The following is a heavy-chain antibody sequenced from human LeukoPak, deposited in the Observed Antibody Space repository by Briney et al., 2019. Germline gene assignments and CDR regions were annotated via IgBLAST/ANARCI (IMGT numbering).Heavy chain of an antibody. Sequence: PAGSLRLSCAASGWTFSSYAMSWVRQAPGKGLEWVSAISGSGGSTYYADLVNGRFTISRDNSKNTLYLQMNSLRAEDTAVYYCAKDGAYDLGYTRLDYWGQGTLVTVSS. CDR1: GWTFSSYA. CDR3: AKDGAYDLGYTRLDY. J-gene: IGHJ4*02. V-gene: IGHV3-23*01. D-gene: IGHD3-3*01. CDR2: ISGSGGST.